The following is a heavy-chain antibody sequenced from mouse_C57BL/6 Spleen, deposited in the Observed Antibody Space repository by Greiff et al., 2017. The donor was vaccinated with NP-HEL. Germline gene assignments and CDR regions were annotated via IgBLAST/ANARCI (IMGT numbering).Heavy chain of an antibody. J-gene: IGHJ4*01. V-gene: IGHV1-80*01. CDR1: GYAFSSYW. CDR2: IYPGDGDT. CDR3: ASNSYGNGLYAVDY. D-gene: IGHD2-1*01. Sequence: QVQLQQSGAELVKPGASVKISCKASGYAFSSYWMNWVKQRPGKGLEWIGQIYPGDGDTTYNEKFKGKATLTADKSSSTAYMHLHSLTSEDSEVYFCASNSYGNGLYAVDYWGQGTSVTVSS.